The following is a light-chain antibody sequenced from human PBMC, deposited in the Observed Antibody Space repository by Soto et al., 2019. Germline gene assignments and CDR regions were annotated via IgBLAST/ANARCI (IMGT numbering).Light chain of an antibody. CDR2: AAS. Sequence: AIRMTQSPSSFSASTGDRVTITCRASQGISSYLAWYQQKPGKAPKLLIYAASTLQSGDPSRFSGSGSGTDVTLTISCLQSEDFATYYCQQYYSYPSTFGPGTKVDIK. CDR1: QGISSY. J-gene: IGKJ3*01. V-gene: IGKV1-8*01. CDR3: QQYYSYPST.